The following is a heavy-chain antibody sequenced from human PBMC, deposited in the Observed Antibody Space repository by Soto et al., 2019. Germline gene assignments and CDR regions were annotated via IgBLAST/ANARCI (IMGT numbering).Heavy chain of an antibody. CDR1: GFTFSSYW. Sequence: EVQLVESGGGLVQPGGSLRLSCAASGFTFSSYWMHWVRQAPGKGLVWDSRINSGGSSTHYADSVKGRFTISRDKAKNTLYLQMNSLRAEDTAVYYCARDSGTYADYWGQGTLVTVSS. V-gene: IGHV3-74*01. CDR3: ARDSGTYADY. CDR2: INSGGSST. D-gene: IGHD1-26*01. J-gene: IGHJ4*02.